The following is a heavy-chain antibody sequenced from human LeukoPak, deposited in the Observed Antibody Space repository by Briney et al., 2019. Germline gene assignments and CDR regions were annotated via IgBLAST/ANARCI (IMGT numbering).Heavy chain of an antibody. Sequence: GGSLRLSCAASGFTVITNDMTWVRQAPGKGLEWVSVLYSDGNTKYADSVQGRFTISRDNSKNTLYLEMTSLSPADTAVYYCARGVEPLAANTLAYWGQGTLVTVSS. CDR3: ARGVEPLAANTLAY. CDR2: LYSDGNT. J-gene: IGHJ4*02. D-gene: IGHD1-14*01. V-gene: IGHV3-53*01. CDR1: GFTVITND.